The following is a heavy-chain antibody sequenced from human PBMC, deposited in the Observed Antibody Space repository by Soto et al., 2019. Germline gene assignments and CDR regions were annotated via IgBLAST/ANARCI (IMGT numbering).Heavy chain of an antibody. CDR1: GGSISSGGYY. Sequence: QVQLQESGPGLVKPSQTLSLTCTVSGGSISSGGYYWSWIRQHPGKGLEWIGYIYYSGSTYYNPSLKSRVTRAVDTSKNQFSLKLSSVTAADTAVYYCARDGFYGARDFDLWGRGTLVTVSS. J-gene: IGHJ2*01. CDR2: IYYSGST. V-gene: IGHV4-31*03. D-gene: IGHD4-17*01. CDR3: ARDGFYGARDFDL.